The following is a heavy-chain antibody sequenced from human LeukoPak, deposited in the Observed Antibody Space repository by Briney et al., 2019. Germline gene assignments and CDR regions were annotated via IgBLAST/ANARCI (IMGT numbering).Heavy chain of an antibody. D-gene: IGHD3-3*01. J-gene: IGHJ4*02. CDR1: GGTFSSYA. CDR2: INPSGDNT. CDR3: ARSHNDFGDDY. Sequence: ASVKVSCKASGGTFSSYAISWVRQAPGQGLEWMGIINPSGDNTRYAQKFQGRVTITADKSTSTAYMDLSSLRSEDTAVYYCARSHNDFGDDYWGQGSLVTVSS. V-gene: IGHV1-69*04.